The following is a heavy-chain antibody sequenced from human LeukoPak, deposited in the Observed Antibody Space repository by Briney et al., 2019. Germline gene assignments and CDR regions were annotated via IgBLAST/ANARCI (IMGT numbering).Heavy chain of an antibody. CDR3: AREGIYGDYDY. D-gene: IGHD4-17*01. Sequence: SETLSLTCTVSGGSISSSSYYWGWIRQPPGKGLEWIGYIYHSGSTYYNPSLKSRVTISVDRSKNQFSLKLSSVTAADTAVYYCAREGIYGDYDYWGQGTLVTVSS. CDR2: IYHSGST. CDR1: GGSISSSSYY. V-gene: IGHV4-30-2*01. J-gene: IGHJ4*02.